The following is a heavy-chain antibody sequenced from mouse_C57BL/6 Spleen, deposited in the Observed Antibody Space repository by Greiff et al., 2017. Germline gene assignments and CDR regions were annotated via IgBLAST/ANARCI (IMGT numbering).Heavy chain of an antibody. J-gene: IGHJ2*01. CDR3: ARSNYDYDGYYFDY. D-gene: IGHD2-4*01. V-gene: IGHV1-55*01. Sequence: QVQLKQPGAELVKPGASVKMSCKASGYTFTSYWITWVKQRPGQGLEWIGDIYPGSGSTNYNEKFKSKATLTVDTSSSTAYMQLSSLTSEDSAVYYCARSNYDYDGYYFDYWGQGTTLTVSS. CDR1: GYTFTSYW. CDR2: IYPGSGST.